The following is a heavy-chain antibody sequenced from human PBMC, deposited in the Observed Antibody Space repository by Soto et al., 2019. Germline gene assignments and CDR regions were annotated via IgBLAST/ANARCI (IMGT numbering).Heavy chain of an antibody. CDR2: IDPSDSYT. V-gene: IGHV5-10-1*01. J-gene: IGHJ6*02. Sequence: XESLKISFKGSGYSFTSYWLSWVRRIPGKGLEWMGRIDPSDSYTNYSPSFQGHVTISADKSISTAYLQWSSLKASDTAMYYCARHGLYYYDSSGYSRSHYGMDVWGQGTTVTVSS. CDR1: GYSFTSYW. CDR3: ARHGLYYYDSSGYSRSHYGMDV. D-gene: IGHD3-22*01.